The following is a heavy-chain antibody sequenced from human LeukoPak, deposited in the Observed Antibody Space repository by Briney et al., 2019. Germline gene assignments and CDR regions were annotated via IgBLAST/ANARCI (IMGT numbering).Heavy chain of an antibody. CDR1: GITFSSYA. CDR3: AKDKVSGGDCFDY. V-gene: IGHV3-23*01. J-gene: IGHJ4*02. Sequence: GGSLRLSCAGSGITFSSYAMSWVRQAPGKGLEWVSSISGSGDNTYYADSVKGRFTVSRDNSKNTLYLQMNSLRVEDTAAYYCAKDKVSGGDCFDYWGQGVLVTVSS. D-gene: IGHD2-15*01. CDR2: ISGSGDNT.